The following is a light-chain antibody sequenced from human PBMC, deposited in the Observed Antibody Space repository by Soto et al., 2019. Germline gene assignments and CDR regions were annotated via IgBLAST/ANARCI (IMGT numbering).Light chain of an antibody. V-gene: IGLV1-44*01. CDR3: AAWDDNLNGLV. J-gene: IGLJ2*01. CDR2: SNN. Sequence: QSVLTQPPSASGTPGQRVTISCSGSSSNIGSNTVSWSQQLPGTAPKLLIYSNNQRPSGVPDRFSGSKSGTSASLVISGLQSADEADYYCAAWDDNLNGLVFGGGTKLTVL. CDR1: SSNIGSNT.